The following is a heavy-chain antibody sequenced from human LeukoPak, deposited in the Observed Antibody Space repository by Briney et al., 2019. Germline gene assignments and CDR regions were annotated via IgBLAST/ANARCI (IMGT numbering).Heavy chain of an antibody. Sequence: GGPLRLSCAASGFTFSNYARYWFRQAPGRGLEYVSAISTNGGSTDYANSVKGRFTISRDNSDNWVFLQMGTLRAEDMAVYYCARGGYYDSSGSFDNWGQGILVTVSS. CDR2: ISTNGGST. J-gene: IGHJ4*02. CDR3: ARGGYYDSSGSFDN. CDR1: GFTFSNYA. D-gene: IGHD3-22*01. V-gene: IGHV3-64*01.